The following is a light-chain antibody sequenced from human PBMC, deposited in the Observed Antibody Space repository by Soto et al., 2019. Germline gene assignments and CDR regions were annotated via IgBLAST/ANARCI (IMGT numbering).Light chain of an antibody. Sequence: VVTQPPSVSGAPGQRVTISCTGSSSNIGAGYDVHWYQQLPGTAPKLLIYGNSNRPSGVPDRFSGSKSGTSASLAITGLQAEDEADYYCQSYDSSQVVFGGGTKLTVL. CDR1: SSNIGAGYD. CDR2: GNS. J-gene: IGLJ2*01. V-gene: IGLV1-40*01. CDR3: QSYDSSQVV.